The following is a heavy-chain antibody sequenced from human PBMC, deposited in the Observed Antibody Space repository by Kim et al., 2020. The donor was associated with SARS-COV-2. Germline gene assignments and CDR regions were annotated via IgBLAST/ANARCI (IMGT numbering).Heavy chain of an antibody. CDR3: TTGSQQLVLHY. D-gene: IGHD6-13*01. V-gene: IGHV3-15*01. CDR2: TT. Sequence: TTDYAAPGKGRFTISRDGSKNTLYLQMNSLKTEDTAVYYCTTGSQQLVLHYWGQGTLVTVSS. J-gene: IGHJ4*02.